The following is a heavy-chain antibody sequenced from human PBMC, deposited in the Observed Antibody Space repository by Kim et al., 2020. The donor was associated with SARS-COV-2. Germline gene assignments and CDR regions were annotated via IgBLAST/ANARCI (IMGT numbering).Heavy chain of an antibody. V-gene: IGHV4-59*01. Sequence: SETLSLTCTVSGGSISGYYWSWIRQPPGKGLEWIGYIYYSGSTNYNPSLKSRVTISVDTSKNQFSLKLSSVTAADTAVYYCARFTGDYYGSGADAFDIWGQGTMVTVSS. CDR1: GGSISGYY. D-gene: IGHD3-10*01. J-gene: IGHJ3*02. CDR2: IYYSGST. CDR3: ARFTGDYYGSGADAFDI.